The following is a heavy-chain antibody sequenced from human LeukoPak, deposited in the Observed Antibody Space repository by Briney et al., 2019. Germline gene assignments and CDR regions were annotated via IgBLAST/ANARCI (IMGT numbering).Heavy chain of an antibody. D-gene: IGHD3-22*01. CDR2: ITWDGGET. J-gene: IGHJ5*02. CDR3: VKDNFYDSNLSDP. CDR1: GFTFDDYN. V-gene: IGHV3-43*01. Sequence: GGSLRLSCAASGFTFDDYNMIWVRQTPGKGLGWVSLITWDGGETFYADSVQGRFTISRDNTRDSLYLHMTSLKVEDTAFYYCVKDNFYDSNLSDPWGQGTLVTVSS.